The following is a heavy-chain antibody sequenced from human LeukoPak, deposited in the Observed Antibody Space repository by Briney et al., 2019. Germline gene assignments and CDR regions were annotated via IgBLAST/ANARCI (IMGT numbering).Heavy chain of an antibody. V-gene: IGHV3-30*02. CDR1: GFTFNSYG. D-gene: IGHD5-12*01. CDR3: AKGGGYEAQYYYYYLDV. CDR2: IRYDGSNK. J-gene: IGHJ6*03. Sequence: ESGGSLRLSCAASGFTFNSYGMHWVRQAPGKGLEWVAFIRYDGSNKYYADSVKGRFTISRDNSKNTLYLQMKSLRAEDTAVYYCAKGGGYEAQYYYYYLDVWGKGTTVTISS.